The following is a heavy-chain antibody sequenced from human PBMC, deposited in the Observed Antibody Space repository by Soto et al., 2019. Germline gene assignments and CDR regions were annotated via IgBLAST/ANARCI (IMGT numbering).Heavy chain of an antibody. V-gene: IGHV3-30-3*01. J-gene: IGHJ4*02. D-gene: IGHD6-6*01. CDR3: ARGSEQLGFDY. Sequence: QVQLVESGGGVVQPGRSLRLSCAASGFTFSSYAMHWVRQAPGNGLEWVAVISYDGSNKYYADSVKGRFTISRDNSKNTLYLQMNSLRAEDTAVYYCARGSEQLGFDYWGQGTLVTVSS. CDR2: ISYDGSNK. CDR1: GFTFSSYA.